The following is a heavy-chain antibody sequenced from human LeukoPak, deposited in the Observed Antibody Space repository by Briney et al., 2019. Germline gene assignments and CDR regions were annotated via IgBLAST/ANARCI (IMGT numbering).Heavy chain of an antibody. CDR1: GGPISSNNW. CDR2: IYHSGST. D-gene: IGHD3-10*01. Sequence: SGTLSLTCAVSGGPISSNNWWSWVRQPPGKGLEWIGEIYHSGSTNYNPSLKSRVTISVDKSKNQFSLELTSVTAADTAVYYCARYGSGSYIDYWGQGTLVTVSS. V-gene: IGHV4-4*02. CDR3: ARYGSGSYIDY. J-gene: IGHJ4*02.